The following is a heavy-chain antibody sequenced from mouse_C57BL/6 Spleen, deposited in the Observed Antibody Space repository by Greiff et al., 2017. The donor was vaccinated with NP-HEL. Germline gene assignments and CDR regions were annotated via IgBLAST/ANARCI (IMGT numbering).Heavy chain of an antibody. CDR2: ISDGGSYT. Sequence: EVMLVESGGGLVKPGGSLKLSCAASGFTFSSYAMSWVRQTPEKRLEWVATISDGGSYTYYPDNVKGRFTISRDNAKNNLYLQMSHLKSEDTAMYYCAREGGDLLWFAYWGQGTLVTVSA. V-gene: IGHV5-4*01. J-gene: IGHJ3*01. D-gene: IGHD2-1*01. CDR3: AREGGDLLWFAY. CDR1: GFTFSSYA.